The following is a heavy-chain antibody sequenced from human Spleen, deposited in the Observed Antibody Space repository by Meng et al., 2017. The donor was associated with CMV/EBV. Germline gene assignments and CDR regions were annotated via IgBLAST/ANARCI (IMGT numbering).Heavy chain of an antibody. Sequence: SVKVSCKASGYTFTYYYISWVRQAPGQGLEWMGGIIPLVGAANYAQRLQGRVTISADESTSTVYMELSSLTSEDTAVYYCAREDPDRAVENWGQGTLVTVSS. CDR3: AREDPDRAVEN. CDR1: GYTFTYYY. V-gene: IGHV1-69*13. J-gene: IGHJ4*02. CDR2: IIPLVGAA. D-gene: IGHD6-19*01.